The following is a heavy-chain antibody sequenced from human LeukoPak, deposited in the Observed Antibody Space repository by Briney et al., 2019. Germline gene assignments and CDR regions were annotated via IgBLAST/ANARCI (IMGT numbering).Heavy chain of an antibody. J-gene: IGHJ4*02. CDR1: GLTFSNYA. V-gene: IGHV3-48*03. Sequence: QPGGSLRLSCGASGLTFSNYAMSWVRQAPGKGLEWVSYISSSGSTIYYADSVKGRFTISRDNAKNSLYLQMNSLRAEDTAVYYCARGYSSGWPEGHYWGQGTLVTVSS. D-gene: IGHD6-19*01. CDR3: ARGYSSGWPEGHY. CDR2: ISSSGSTI.